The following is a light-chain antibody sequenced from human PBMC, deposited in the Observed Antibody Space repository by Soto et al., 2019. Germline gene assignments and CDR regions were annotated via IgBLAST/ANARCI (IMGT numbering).Light chain of an antibody. J-gene: IGKJ1*01. Sequence: EIVMTQSPATLSVSPGQRASLAFGASQSVSTTVAWYHQKPGQAPRLLVYGASSRATGIPDRFSGSGSGTDFTLTISRLEPEDFAVYYCQQYGSSPRTFGQGTKVDI. CDR2: GAS. CDR1: QSVSTT. CDR3: QQYGSSPRT. V-gene: IGKV3-20*01.